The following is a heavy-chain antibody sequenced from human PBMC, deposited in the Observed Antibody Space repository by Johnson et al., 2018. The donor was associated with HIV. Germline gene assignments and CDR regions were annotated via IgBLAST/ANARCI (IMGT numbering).Heavy chain of an antibody. Sequence: VQLVESGGGLVQPGRSLRLSCAASGFTFDDYAMHWVRQAPGKGLEWVSGISWNRGRKGYADSVKGRFPISRDSAKNSLYLQMNSLRAEDTALYYCVRAQFLQWLFFDAFDIWGQGTMVTVSS. CDR2: ISWNRGRK. V-gene: IGHV3-9*01. J-gene: IGHJ3*02. D-gene: IGHD3-3*01. CDR3: VRAQFLQWLFFDAFDI. CDR1: GFTFDDYA.